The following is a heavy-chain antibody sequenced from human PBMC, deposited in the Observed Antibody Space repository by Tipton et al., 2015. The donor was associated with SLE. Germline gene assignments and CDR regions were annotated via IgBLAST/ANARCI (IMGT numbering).Heavy chain of an antibody. V-gene: IGHV4-59*01. J-gene: IGHJ6*03. CDR3: AARTGDVLYYYYMDV. CDR2: FYHSGNT. D-gene: IGHD7-27*01. CDR1: GGDISRSY. Sequence: TLSLTCIVSGGDISRSYWSWIRQPPGKGLEWIGYFYHSGNTNYKSPLKSRVTMTVDTSKNQFSLKLSSVTAADTAVYYCAARTGDVLYYYYMDVWGKGTTVTVSS.